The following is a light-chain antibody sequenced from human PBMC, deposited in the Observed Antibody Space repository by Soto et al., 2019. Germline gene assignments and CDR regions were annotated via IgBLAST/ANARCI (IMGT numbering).Light chain of an antibody. CDR2: EGS. J-gene: IGLJ3*02. V-gene: IGLV2-23*01. CDR3: CSYAGSSTWV. CDR1: SSDVGSYNF. Sequence: QSALTQPASGSGSPGQSITISCTGSSSDVGSYNFVSWHQQHPGKAPKLMIYEGSKRPSGVSNSFSGSKSGNTASLTISGLQAEDEADYYCCSYAGSSTWVFGGGTKVTVL.